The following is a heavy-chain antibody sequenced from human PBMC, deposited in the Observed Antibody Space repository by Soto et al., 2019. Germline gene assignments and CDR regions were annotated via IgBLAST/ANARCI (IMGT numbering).Heavy chain of an antibody. Sequence: QVQLVESGGGVVQPGRSLRLSCEASGFTFSSYGMHWVRQAPGKGLEWVAVIWYDGSNKYYADSVKGRFTISRDNSKNPLYLQMNSLRAEDTAVYYCAKEFWSGPFDYWGQGTLVTVSS. CDR1: GFTFSSYG. D-gene: IGHD3-3*01. CDR3: AKEFWSGPFDY. CDR2: IWYDGSNK. V-gene: IGHV3-33*06. J-gene: IGHJ4*02.